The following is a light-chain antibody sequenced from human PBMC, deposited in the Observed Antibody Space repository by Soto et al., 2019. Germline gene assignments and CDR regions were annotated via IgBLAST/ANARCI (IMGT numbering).Light chain of an antibody. J-gene: IGLJ1*01. CDR2: EVS. Sequence: QSSLTQPRSASGCPGQSGTSSCTGTSSDVGGYNYVPWYQQHPGKAPKLIISEVSKRPSGVPDRFSGSKSGNTASLTVSGLQAEDEADYYCTSHAGSNNYVFGTGTKVTVL. V-gene: IGLV2-8*01. CDR1: SSDVGGYNY. CDR3: TSHAGSNNYV.